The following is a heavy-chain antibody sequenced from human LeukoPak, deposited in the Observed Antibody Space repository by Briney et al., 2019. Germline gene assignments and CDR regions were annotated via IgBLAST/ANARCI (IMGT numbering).Heavy chain of an antibody. Sequence: SVKVTCKASGATFSGYPISWLRQAPGQGLEWMGGISPVFGTPKYAQKFQGRVTITTDESTTTAYMELRSLRSDDTAAYYCARPRYSSSWYHPFDYWGQGTLVTVSS. J-gene: IGHJ4*02. CDR3: ARPRYSSSWYHPFDY. CDR1: GATFSGYP. V-gene: IGHV1-69*05. D-gene: IGHD6-13*01. CDR2: ISPVFGTP.